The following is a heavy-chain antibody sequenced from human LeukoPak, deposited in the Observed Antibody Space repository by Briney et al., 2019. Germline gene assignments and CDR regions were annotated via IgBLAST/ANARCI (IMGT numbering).Heavy chain of an antibody. CDR1: GGSISRSSYY. Sequence: SETLSLTCTVSGGSISRSSYYWGWIRQPPGTGLEWIGNIYYSGTTYYNPSLKSRVTISVDTSKNQFSLKLSSVTAADTAVYYCARTGCSGGTCYSQRGAFDIWGQGTMVTVSS. J-gene: IGHJ3*02. CDR2: IYYSGTT. D-gene: IGHD2-15*01. V-gene: IGHV4-39*07. CDR3: ARTGCSGGTCYSQRGAFDI.